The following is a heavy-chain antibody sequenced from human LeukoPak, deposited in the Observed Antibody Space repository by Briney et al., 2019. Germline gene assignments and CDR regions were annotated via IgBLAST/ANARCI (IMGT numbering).Heavy chain of an antibody. CDR3: ARVSGGDALDY. V-gene: IGHV3-9*01. J-gene: IGHJ4*02. CDR1: GFTFDDYA. CDR2: ISWNSGSI. Sequence: GGSLRLSCAASGFTFDDYAMHWVRQAPGKGLEWVSGISWNSGSIGYADSVKGRFTISRDNAKNSLYLQMNSLRAEDTALYYCARVSGGDALDYWGQGTLVTVSS. D-gene: IGHD2-21*02.